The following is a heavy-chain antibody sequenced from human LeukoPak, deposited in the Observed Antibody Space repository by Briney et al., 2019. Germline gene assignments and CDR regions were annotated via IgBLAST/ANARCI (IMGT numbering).Heavy chain of an antibody. CDR3: AKDDIRSAILPDTCDI. J-gene: IGHJ3*02. D-gene: IGHD2-15*01. CDR2: ISWNSGSI. Sequence: PGGSLRLSCAASGFTFDDYAMHWVRHAPGKGLEWVSGISWNSGSIVYADSVKGRFTISRDNAKNSLYLQMNSLRAEDTALYYCAKDDIRSAILPDTCDIWGQGTMVTVSS. CDR1: GFTFDDYA. V-gene: IGHV3-9*01.